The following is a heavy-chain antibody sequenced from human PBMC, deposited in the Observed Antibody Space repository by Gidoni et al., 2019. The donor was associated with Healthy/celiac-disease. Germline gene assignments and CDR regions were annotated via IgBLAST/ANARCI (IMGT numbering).Heavy chain of an antibody. V-gene: IGHV3-9*01. CDR3: AKGGVVTVYFDY. Sequence: EVQLVESGGGLVQPGRSLRLSCAASGFTFDDYAMHWVRQAPGKGLEGVSGISWNSGSIGYADSVKGRFTISRDNAKNSLYLQMNSLRAEDTALYYCAKGGVVTVYFDYWGQGTLVTVSS. CDR2: ISWNSGSI. J-gene: IGHJ4*02. CDR1: GFTFDDYA. D-gene: IGHD2-15*01.